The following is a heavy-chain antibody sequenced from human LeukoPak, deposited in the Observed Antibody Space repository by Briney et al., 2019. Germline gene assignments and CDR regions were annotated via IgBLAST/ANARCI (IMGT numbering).Heavy chain of an antibody. D-gene: IGHD2-2*01. CDR2: INAGNGNT. Sequence: VASVKVSCRASGYTFTSYAMHWVRQAPGQRLEWMGWINAGNGNTKYSQKFQGRVTITRDTSASTAYMEVSRLRSDDTAAYYCARANFLYCSSSTCLFDYWGQGTLVTVSS. CDR3: ARANFLYCSSSTCLFDY. CDR1: GYTFTSYA. V-gene: IGHV1-3*01. J-gene: IGHJ4*02.